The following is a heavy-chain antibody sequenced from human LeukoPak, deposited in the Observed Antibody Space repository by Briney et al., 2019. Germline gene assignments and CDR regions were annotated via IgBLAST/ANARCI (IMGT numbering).Heavy chain of an antibody. V-gene: IGHV3-7*01. D-gene: IGHD2-2*01. CDR3: ARGYCSGTSCFGAFDI. CDR2: IGQDGTEK. J-gene: IGHJ3*02. Sequence: GGSLRLSCAASGFNFSSHWMSWVRQAPGKGLEWVANIGQDGTEKNYVDSVKGRFTISRDNAKNSLYLQTSSLRAEDTAVYHCARGYCSGTSCFGAFDIWGQGTMVPVSS. CDR1: GFNFSSHW.